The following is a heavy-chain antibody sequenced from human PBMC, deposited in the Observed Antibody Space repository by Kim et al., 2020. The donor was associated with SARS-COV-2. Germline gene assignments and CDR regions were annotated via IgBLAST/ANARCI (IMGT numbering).Heavy chain of an antibody. V-gene: IGHV3-23*01. CDR3: AKEGLTGGFDY. D-gene: IGHD7-27*01. CDR2: T. J-gene: IGHJ4*02. Sequence: TYYADPVKGRFTISRDNSKNTLYLQMNSLRAEDTAVYYCAKEGLTGGFDYWGQGTLVTVSS.